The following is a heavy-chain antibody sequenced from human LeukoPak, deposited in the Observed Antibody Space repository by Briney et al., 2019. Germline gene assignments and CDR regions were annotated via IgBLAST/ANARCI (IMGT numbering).Heavy chain of an antibody. V-gene: IGHV4-34*01. CDR1: GGSFSGYY. CDR3: ASVPVYYGILTGYYDTTFDY. CDR2: INHSGST. J-gene: IGHJ4*02. Sequence: PSETLSLTCAVYGGSFSGYYWSWIRQPPGKGLEWIGEINHSGSTNYNPSLKSRVTISVDTSKNQFSLKLSSVTAADTAVYYCASVPVYYGILTGYYDTTFDYWGQGTLVTVSS. D-gene: IGHD3-9*01.